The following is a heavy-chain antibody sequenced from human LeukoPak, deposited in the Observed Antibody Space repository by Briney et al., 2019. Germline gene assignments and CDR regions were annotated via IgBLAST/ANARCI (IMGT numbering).Heavy chain of an antibody. D-gene: IGHD2-2*01. V-gene: IGHV4-59*01. Sequence: PSETLSLTCTVSGGSIRSYYWTWIRQPPGKGLEWIGYIYYSGSTNYKPSLKSRVTISVDTSKNQLSLRLSSVTAADTAVYYCAREVDAAAAYNWFDPWGQGTLVTVSS. CDR1: GGSIRSYY. CDR3: AREVDAAAAYNWFDP. CDR2: IYYSGST. J-gene: IGHJ5*02.